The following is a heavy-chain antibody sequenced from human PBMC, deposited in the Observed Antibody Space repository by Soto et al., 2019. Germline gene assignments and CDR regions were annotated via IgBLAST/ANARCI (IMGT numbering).Heavy chain of an antibody. CDR3: TTDPERYDFWSGYYIGMADTPPDY. J-gene: IGHJ4*02. Sequence: PGGSLRLSCAASGLTFSNAWMSWVRQAPGKGLEWVGRIKSKTDGGTTDYAAPVKGRFTISRDDSKNTLYLQMNSLKTEDTAVYYCTTDPERYDFWSGYYIGMADTPPDYWGQGTLVTVSS. CDR1: GLTFSNAW. V-gene: IGHV3-15*01. CDR2: IKSKTDGGTT. D-gene: IGHD3-3*01.